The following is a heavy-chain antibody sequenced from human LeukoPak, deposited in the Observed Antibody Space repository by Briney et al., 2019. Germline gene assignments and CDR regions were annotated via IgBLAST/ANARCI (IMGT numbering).Heavy chain of an antibody. CDR1: GGSISSYY. Sequence: SETLSLTCTVSGGSISSYYWSWVRQPAGKGLEWIGRIYTSGSTNYNPSLKSRVTMSVDTSKNQFSLKLSSVTAADTAVYYCARRQVLFLWFGEKAGNWFDPWGQGTLVTVSS. V-gene: IGHV4-4*07. CDR3: ARRQVLFLWFGEKAGNWFDP. J-gene: IGHJ5*02. CDR2: IYTSGST. D-gene: IGHD3-10*01.